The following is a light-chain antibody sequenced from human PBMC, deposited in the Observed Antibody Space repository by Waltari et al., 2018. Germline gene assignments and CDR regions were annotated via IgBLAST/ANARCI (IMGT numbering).Light chain of an antibody. Sequence: QSALTQPASVSGSLGQSITISCSGTSSCLGGSRSVSWYRQSPGKVPTLIIYDINKRPSEVSDRFSGSRSGNTATLTISGLQAEDEAHYFCSSHSRTITLIFGGGTKLTVL. CDR1: SSCLGGSRS. CDR2: DIN. CDR3: SSHSRTITLI. J-gene: IGLJ2*01. V-gene: IGLV2-14*03.